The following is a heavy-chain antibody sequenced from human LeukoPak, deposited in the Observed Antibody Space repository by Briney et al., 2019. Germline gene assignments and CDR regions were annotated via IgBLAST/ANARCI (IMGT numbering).Heavy chain of an antibody. CDR3: AKTPKSYCGGDCQFDY. D-gene: IGHD2-21*02. Sequence: PGGSLRLSCAASGFSFSSYAMSWVRQAPGKGLEWVSAISGSGGSTYYADSVKGRFTISRDNSKNTLYLQMNSLRAEDTAVYYCAKTPKSYCGGDCQFDYWGQGTLVTVSS. J-gene: IGHJ4*02. CDR1: GFSFSSYA. V-gene: IGHV3-23*01. CDR2: ISGSGGST.